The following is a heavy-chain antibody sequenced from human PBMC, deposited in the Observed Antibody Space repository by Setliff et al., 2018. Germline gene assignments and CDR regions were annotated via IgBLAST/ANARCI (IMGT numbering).Heavy chain of an antibody. J-gene: IGHJ6*03. D-gene: IGHD3-16*02. Sequence: VKVSCKASGDTFSSYAINWVRQAPGQGLEWMGGIIPIFGTANYAQKFQGRLTITTVGSTSTAYMVLSSLRSEDTAVYYCARGRIFTFGGVIVHMDVWGKGTTVIVSS. CDR2: IIPIFGTA. CDR3: ARGRIFTFGGVIVHMDV. CDR1: GDTFSSYA. V-gene: IGHV1-69*05.